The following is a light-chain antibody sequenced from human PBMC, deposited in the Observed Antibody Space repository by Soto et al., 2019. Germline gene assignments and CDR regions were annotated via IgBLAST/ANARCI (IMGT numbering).Light chain of an antibody. CDR3: QQYYSTPYT. CDR2: WAS. V-gene: IGKV4-1*01. CDR1: QSVLYSSNNKNY. Sequence: DIVMTQSPDSLAVSLGERATINCKSSQSVLYSSNNKNYLAWYQQKPGQPPKLLIYWASTRESGVPDRYSGSRSGTDCTLTISSQQGEDVAVYYCQQYYSTPYTFGQGTKREIK. J-gene: IGKJ2*01.